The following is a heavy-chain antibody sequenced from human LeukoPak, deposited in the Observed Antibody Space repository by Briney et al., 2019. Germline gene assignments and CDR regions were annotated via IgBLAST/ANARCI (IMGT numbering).Heavy chain of an antibody. J-gene: IGHJ4*02. V-gene: IGHV4-4*09. CDR3: ARLGSYHDF. Sequence: SETLSLTCTVSGASISNYYWSWIRQTPEKGLEWMGHIHSSGGSSYYPSLKSRLTLSIDTSRTQLSLKLPSVTAADTAVYFCARLGSYHDFWGQGALVTVS. CDR1: GASISNYY. CDR2: IHSSGGS. D-gene: IGHD1-26*01.